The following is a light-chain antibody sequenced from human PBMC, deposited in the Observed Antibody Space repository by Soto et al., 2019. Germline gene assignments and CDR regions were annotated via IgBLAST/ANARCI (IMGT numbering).Light chain of an antibody. J-gene: IGKJ2*01. CDR1: QSVSSSY. Sequence: EIVLTQSPGTLSLSPGERATLSCRASQSVSSSYLAWYQQKPGQAPRLLIYGASSRATGIPDRFSGSGSGTDFTLTITRLKPEDFAVYYCQKYGSSPPYTFGQGTKLEIK. V-gene: IGKV3-20*01. CDR2: GAS. CDR3: QKYGSSPPYT.